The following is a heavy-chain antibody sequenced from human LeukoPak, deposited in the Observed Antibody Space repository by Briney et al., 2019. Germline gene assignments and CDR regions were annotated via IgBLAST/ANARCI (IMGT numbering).Heavy chain of an antibody. CDR2: IKQDGSAK. CDR1: GFTFSSYW. V-gene: IGHV3-7*01. J-gene: IGHJ3*02. CDR3: ARVNPLMAPGAVDI. D-gene: IGHD2-8*01. Sequence: PGGSLRLSCAASGFTFSSYWMTWVRQAPGKGLAWVANIKQDGSAKYYMDSVKGRFTISRDNAKNSLYLQMNSLGVEDTAVYCCARVNPLMAPGAVDIWGRGTKVAVSS.